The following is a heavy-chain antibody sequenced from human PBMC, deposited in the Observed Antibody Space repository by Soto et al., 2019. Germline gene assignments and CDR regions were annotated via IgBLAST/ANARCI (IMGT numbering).Heavy chain of an antibody. V-gene: IGHV3-48*01. CDR2: ITDSSNTI. CDR3: ARDKGSSSWHSFDY. D-gene: IGHD2-2*01. J-gene: IGHJ4*02. Sequence: GGSLRLSCAASGFSFSSNSMAWVRQAPGKGLEWISYITDSSNTINYADSVKGRFTTSRDNAENSLFLQMNSLRAEDTAVYYCARDKGSSSWHSFDYWGPGTLVTVSS. CDR1: GFSFSSNS.